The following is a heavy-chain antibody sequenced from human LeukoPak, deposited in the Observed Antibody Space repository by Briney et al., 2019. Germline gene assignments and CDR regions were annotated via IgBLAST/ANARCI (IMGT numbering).Heavy chain of an antibody. CDR3: ARVTWYYYGSGSYYPNYFDY. Sequence: SPSETLSLTCTVSGGSISNKYWSWIRQPPGKGLEWIGYIYYSGSTNYNPSLKSRVTISVDKSTNQFSLKLSSVTAADTAVYYCARVTWYYYGSGSYYPNYFDYWGQGTLVTVSS. CDR1: GGSISNKY. V-gene: IGHV4-59*12. CDR2: IYYSGST. D-gene: IGHD3-10*01. J-gene: IGHJ4*02.